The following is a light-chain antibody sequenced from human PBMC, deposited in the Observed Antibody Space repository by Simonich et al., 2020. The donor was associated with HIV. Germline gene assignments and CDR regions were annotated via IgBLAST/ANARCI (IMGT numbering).Light chain of an antibody. Sequence: IVMTQSPATLSVSPGERATLSCRASQSVSSNLAWYQQRPGQAPRLLIYGASTRATGIPARFSGSGSGTEFTLTISSLQAEDAAIYYCQQYYITPPGYTFGQGTKLEIK. CDR3: QQYYITPPGYT. J-gene: IGKJ2*01. CDR2: GAS. V-gene: IGKV3-15*01. CDR1: QSVSSN.